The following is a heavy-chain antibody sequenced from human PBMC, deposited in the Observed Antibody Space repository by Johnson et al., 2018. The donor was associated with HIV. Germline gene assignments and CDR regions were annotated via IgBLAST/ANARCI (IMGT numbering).Heavy chain of an antibody. CDR3: AKFASGSPEIDDAFDI. V-gene: IGHV3-30-3*01. CDR2: ISYDGYNV. D-gene: IGHD1-26*01. CDR1: GFTFSNSA. Sequence: VESGRALRLSCAASGFTFSNSAMHWVRQAPGKGLEWVAVISYDGYNVYYADSVKGRFTISRDNSKNTLYLQMNSLRAEDTALYYCAKFASGSPEIDDAFDIWGQGTMVTVSS. J-gene: IGHJ3*02.